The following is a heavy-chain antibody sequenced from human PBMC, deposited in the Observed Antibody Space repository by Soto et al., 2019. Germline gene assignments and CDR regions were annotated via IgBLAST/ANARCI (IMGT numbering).Heavy chain of an antibody. CDR1: GFTFSSYA. J-gene: IGHJ4*02. CDR3: ARDSTTDGSGYWXFDY. CDR2: ISHDGSNK. Sequence: PGGSLRLSCAASGFTFSSYAMHWVRQAPGKGLEWVAVISHDGSNKYYADSVKGRFTISRDNSKNTLYLQMNSLRAEDTAVYYIARDSTTDGSGYWXFDYWAQRTLFTVSS. D-gene: IGHD3-22*01. V-gene: IGHV3-30-3*01.